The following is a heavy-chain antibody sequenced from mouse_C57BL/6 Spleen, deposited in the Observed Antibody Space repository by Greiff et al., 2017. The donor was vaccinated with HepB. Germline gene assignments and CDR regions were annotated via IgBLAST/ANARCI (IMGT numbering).Heavy chain of an antibody. CDR1: GYSFTGYY. Sequence: VQLQQSGPELVKPGASVKISCKASGYSFTGYYMNWVKQSPEKSLEWIGEINPSTGGTTYNQKFKAKATLTVDKSSSTAYMQLKSLTSEDSAVYYCARRFSSYWYFDVWGTGTTVTVSS. V-gene: IGHV1-42*01. CDR3: ARRFSSYWYFDV. CDR2: INPSTGGT. D-gene: IGHD1-1*01. J-gene: IGHJ1*03.